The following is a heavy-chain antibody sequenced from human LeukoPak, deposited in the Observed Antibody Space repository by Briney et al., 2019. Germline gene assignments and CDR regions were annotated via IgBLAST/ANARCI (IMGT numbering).Heavy chain of an antibody. Sequence: GGSLRLSCAASGFTFNTYWMHWVRQGPGKGLEWVSRISGHGTTAIYADSVKGRFTTSRDSAKSTLYLQMTSLTAEDTAVYYCARAGPGFDSWGQGTLVTASS. V-gene: IGHV3-74*01. CDR1: GFTFNTYW. CDR3: ARAGPGFDS. CDR2: ISGHGTTA. J-gene: IGHJ5*01.